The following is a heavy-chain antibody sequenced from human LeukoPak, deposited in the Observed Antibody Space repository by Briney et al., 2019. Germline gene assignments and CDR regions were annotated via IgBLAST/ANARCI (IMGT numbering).Heavy chain of an antibody. Sequence: GGSLRLSCVVSGFSFSNYDMTWVRQAPGKGLEWVSSITSSGDVTFYSDSVKGRFTISRDNSQNTLYLQMNSLRAEDTAIYFCAKYRGMTGTSELDYWGQGTLVTVSS. J-gene: IGHJ4*02. CDR2: ITSSGDVT. V-gene: IGHV3-23*01. CDR3: AKYRGMTGTSELDY. D-gene: IGHD1-7*01. CDR1: GFSFSNYD.